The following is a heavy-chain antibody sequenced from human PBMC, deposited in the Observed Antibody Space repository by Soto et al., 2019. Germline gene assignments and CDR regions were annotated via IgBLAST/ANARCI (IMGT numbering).Heavy chain of an antibody. CDR1: GFTFSSYA. CDR3: AKDHSCSGGSCYFDY. D-gene: IGHD2-15*01. J-gene: IGHJ4*02. V-gene: IGHV3-23*01. CDR2: ISNSEDNT. Sequence: PGGSLRLSCVASGFTFSSYAMSWVRQAPGQGLEWVSGISNSEDNTNYADSVKGRFSITRDNSKNTLYLQMNSLRAEDSAVYYCAKDHSCSGGSCYFDYWGLGILVTVS.